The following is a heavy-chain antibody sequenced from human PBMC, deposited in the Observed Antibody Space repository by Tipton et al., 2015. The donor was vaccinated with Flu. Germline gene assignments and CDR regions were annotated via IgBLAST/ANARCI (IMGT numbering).Heavy chain of an antibody. CDR1: GGSISGNS. CDR3: AAEASGGSYFAY. Sequence: TLSLTCTVTGGSISGNSWIRQPPGKGLEWLAYVSDSGSVRYNPPHTSRASIVADTPSGRFTLRLASVTEADTAVYYCAAEASGGSYFAYWGQGILVTVSS. D-gene: IGHD2-15*01. CDR2: VSDSGSV. V-gene: IGHV4-59*13. J-gene: IGHJ4*02.